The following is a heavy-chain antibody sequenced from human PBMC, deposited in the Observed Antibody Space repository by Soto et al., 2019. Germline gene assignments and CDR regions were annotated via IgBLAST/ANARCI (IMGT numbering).Heavy chain of an antibody. V-gene: IGHV3-23*01. D-gene: IGHD6-19*01. CDR3: AKVVNKWLPTTYYFDY. CDR2: ISGSGGST. Sequence: EVQLLESGGGLVQPGGSLRLSCAASGFTFSSYAMSWVRQAPGKGLEWVSAISGSGGSTYYADSVKGRFTISRDNSKNTLYLQMNSLRAEDTAVYYCAKVVNKWLPTTYYFDYWGQGTLVTVSS. CDR1: GFTFSSYA. J-gene: IGHJ4*02.